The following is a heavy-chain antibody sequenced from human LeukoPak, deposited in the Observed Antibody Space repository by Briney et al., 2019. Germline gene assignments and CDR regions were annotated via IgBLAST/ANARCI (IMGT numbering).Heavy chain of an antibody. CDR1: GGSISSGGYS. CDR2: IYYSGST. Sequence: PSQTLSLTCAVSGGSISSGGYSWSWIRQPPGKGLEWIGSIYYSGSTYYNPSLKSRVTISVDTSKNQFSLKLSSVTAADTAVYYCAMRDIYYGSVDYWGQGTLVTVSS. V-gene: IGHV4-30-2*03. J-gene: IGHJ4*02. CDR3: AMRDIYYGSVDY. D-gene: IGHD3-10*01.